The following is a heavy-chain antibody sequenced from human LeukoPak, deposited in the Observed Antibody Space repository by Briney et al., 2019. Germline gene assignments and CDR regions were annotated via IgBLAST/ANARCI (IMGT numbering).Heavy chain of an antibody. J-gene: IGHJ4*02. CDR2: INHSGST. Sequence: SETLSLTCTGSGGSISSYYWSWIRQPPGKGLEWIGEINHSGSTNYNPSLKSRVTISVDTSKNQFSLKLSSVTAADTAVYYCARGFSGSRGGFDYWGQGTLVTVSS. D-gene: IGHD6-19*01. CDR3: ARGFSGSRGGFDY. CDR1: GGSISSYY. V-gene: IGHV4-34*01.